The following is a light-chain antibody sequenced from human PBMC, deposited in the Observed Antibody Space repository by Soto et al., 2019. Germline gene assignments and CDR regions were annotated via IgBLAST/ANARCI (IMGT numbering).Light chain of an antibody. Sequence: QSVLTQPASVSESPGQSITISCTGTSSDVGNYNYVSWYQQHPGKAPKLMIYHVTSRPSGVSDRFSGSKSGNTASLTISGLQTDDEADYYCSSFTTSATGVFGGGTKLTVL. J-gene: IGLJ3*02. CDR3: SSFTTSATGV. CDR2: HVT. CDR1: SSDVGNYNY. V-gene: IGLV2-14*03.